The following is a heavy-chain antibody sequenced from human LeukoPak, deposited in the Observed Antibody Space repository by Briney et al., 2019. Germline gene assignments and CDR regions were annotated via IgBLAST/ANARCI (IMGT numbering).Heavy chain of an antibody. CDR2: ISGTSRYT. CDR3: ARVAGDIWSGGSNSFDC. CDR1: GFTFRTFT. D-gene: IGHD3-3*01. J-gene: IGHJ4*02. V-gene: IGHV3-21*01. Sequence: PGGSLRLSCTTSGFTFRTFTIDWIRQSPGKGLEWASSISGTSRYTYLADSVKGRFTVSRDNAKKSVDLQLNNLTVEDTGVYYCARVAGDIWSGGSNSFDCWGQGTLVTVSP.